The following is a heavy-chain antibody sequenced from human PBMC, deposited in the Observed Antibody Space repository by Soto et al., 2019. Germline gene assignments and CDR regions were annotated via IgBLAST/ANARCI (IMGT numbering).Heavy chain of an antibody. D-gene: IGHD3-10*01. J-gene: IGHJ6*02. CDR1: GGTFSSYA. CDR2: IIPIFGTA. V-gene: IGHV1-69*13. CDR3: ARTSRGVRGVIITSNYYYYYGMDV. Sequence: ASVKVSCKASGGTFSSYAISWVRQAPGQGLEWMGGIIPIFGTANYAQKFQGRVTITADESTSTAYMELSSLRSEDTAVYYCARTSRGVRGVIITSNYYYYYGMDVWGQGTTVTVSS.